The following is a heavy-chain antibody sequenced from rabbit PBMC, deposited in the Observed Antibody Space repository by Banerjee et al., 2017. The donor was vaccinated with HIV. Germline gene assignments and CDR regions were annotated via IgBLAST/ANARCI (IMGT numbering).Heavy chain of an antibody. Sequence: QSLVESGGDLVKPGASLTLTCTASGFSFSSSYYMCWVRQAPGKGPEWIACIYAGLVPNAYYATWAKGRFTISKTSSTTVTLQMTSLTAADTATYFCAREEGSSYLFKLWGQGTLVTVS. CDR1: GFSFSSSYY. D-gene: IGHD8-1*01. CDR2: IYAGLVPNA. J-gene: IGHJ4*01. CDR3: AREEGSSYLFKL. V-gene: IGHV1S40*01.